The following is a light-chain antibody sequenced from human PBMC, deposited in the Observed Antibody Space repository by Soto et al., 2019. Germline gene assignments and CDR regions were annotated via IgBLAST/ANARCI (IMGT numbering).Light chain of an antibody. CDR2: LNSDGSH. CDR1: SGDSSDA. CDR3: QTWGTGIQV. V-gene: IGLV4-69*01. J-gene: IGLJ1*01. Sequence: QSVLTQAPSASASPGASVTLTCTLSSGDSSDAIAWHQHHPEKGPRYLMKLNSDGSHSKGDGIPDRFSFSSSGAERYLTISCLHSEDEADYYCQTWGTGIQVFGTGTKLTVL.